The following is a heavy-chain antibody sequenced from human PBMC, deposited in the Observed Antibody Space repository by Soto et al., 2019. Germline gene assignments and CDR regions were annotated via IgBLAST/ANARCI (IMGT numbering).Heavy chain of an antibody. Sequence: ASVKVSCKASGYTFTSYAMHWVRQAPGQRLEWMGWINAGNGNTKYSQKFQGRVTITRDTSASTAYMELSSLRSEDTAVYYCARDPYYSNYGYYYYGMDVWGQGTTVTVSS. V-gene: IGHV1-3*01. J-gene: IGHJ6*02. CDR2: INAGNGNT. D-gene: IGHD4-4*01. CDR1: GYTFTSYA. CDR3: ARDPYYSNYGYYYYGMDV.